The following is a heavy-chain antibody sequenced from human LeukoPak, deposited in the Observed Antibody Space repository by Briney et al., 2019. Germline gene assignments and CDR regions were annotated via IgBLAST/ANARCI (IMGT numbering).Heavy chain of an antibody. Sequence: PGGSLRLSRAASGFTFSHYAMTWVRQAPGKGLEWVSSISGYTGRTYYADSVKGRFTISRDNSNDRVYLQMNSLRAEDTALYYCAKFLGGDEKVDAFDVWGQGTRVTVSS. J-gene: IGHJ3*01. CDR1: GFTFSHYA. D-gene: IGHD2/OR15-2a*01. V-gene: IGHV3-23*01. CDR3: AKFLGGDEKVDAFDV. CDR2: ISGYTGRT.